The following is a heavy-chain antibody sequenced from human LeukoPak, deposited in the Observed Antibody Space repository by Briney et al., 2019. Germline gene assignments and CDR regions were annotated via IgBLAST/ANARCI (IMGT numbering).Heavy chain of an antibody. Sequence: SETLSLTCTVSGGSISSSSYYWGWIRQPPGKGLEWIGSIYYSGSTYYNPSLKSRVTISVDTSKNQFSLKLSSVTAADTAVYYCARVFPYSSLWFATYYYYYMDVWGKGTTVTVSS. V-gene: IGHV4-39*07. CDR1: GGSISSSSYY. J-gene: IGHJ6*03. D-gene: IGHD3-10*01. CDR2: IYYSGST. CDR3: ARVFPYSSLWFATYYYYYMDV.